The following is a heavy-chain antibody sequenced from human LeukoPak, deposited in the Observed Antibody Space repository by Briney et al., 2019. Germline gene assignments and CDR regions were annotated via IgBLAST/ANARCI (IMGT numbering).Heavy chain of an antibody. CDR1: GFTFSNYA. CDR2: IGGSGSPT. CDR3: TKDRPIDYTSRGFKAFDI. J-gene: IGHJ3*02. Sequence: GGSLRPSCAASGFTFSNYAMSWVRQAPGKGLEWVSTIGGSGSPTYYTDSVRGRLTISRDNSHNTLFLQLNGLRAEDTAIYYCTKDRPIDYTSRGFKAFDIWGQGTVVTVSS. V-gene: IGHV3-23*01. D-gene: IGHD3-22*01.